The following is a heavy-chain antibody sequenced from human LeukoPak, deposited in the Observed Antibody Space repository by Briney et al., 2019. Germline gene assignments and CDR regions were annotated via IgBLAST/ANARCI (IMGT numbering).Heavy chain of an antibody. CDR2: MNPNSGNT. Sequence: ASVKVSCKASGYTFTSYDINWVRQATGQGLEWMGWMNPNSGNTGYAQKFQGRVTMTRNTSISTAYMELSSLRSEDTAAYYCARAYYDFWSGGYYCYGMDVWGQGTTVTVSS. J-gene: IGHJ6*02. CDR3: ARAYYDFWSGGYYCYGMDV. D-gene: IGHD3-3*01. CDR1: GYTFTSYD. V-gene: IGHV1-8*01.